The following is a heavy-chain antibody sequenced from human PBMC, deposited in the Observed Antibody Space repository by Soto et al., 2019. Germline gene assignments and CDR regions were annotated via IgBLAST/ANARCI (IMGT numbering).Heavy chain of an antibody. CDR1: GYTFTSYG. Sequence: ASVKVSCKASGYTFTSYGISWVRQAPGQGREWMGWISAYNGNTNYAQKLQGRVTMTTDTSTSTAYIELRSLRSDDTAVYYCARDSTGYDILTGYYEFDYWGQGXLVT. V-gene: IGHV1-18*01. CDR3: ARDSTGYDILTGYYEFDY. CDR2: ISAYNGNT. D-gene: IGHD3-9*01. J-gene: IGHJ4*02.